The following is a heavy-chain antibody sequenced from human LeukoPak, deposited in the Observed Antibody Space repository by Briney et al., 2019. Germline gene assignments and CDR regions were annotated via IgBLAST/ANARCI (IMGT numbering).Heavy chain of an antibody. CDR2: IYYSGST. D-gene: IGHD5-12*01. Sequence: SQTLSLTCTVSGGPISCGGYSWSWIRQHPGKGLEWIGYIYYSGSTYYNPSLKSRVTISVDTSKNQFSLKLSSVTAADTAVYYCARDNWSGYDSSGDNWFDPWGQGTLVTVSS. J-gene: IGHJ5*02. CDR3: ARDNWSGYDSSGDNWFDP. CDR1: GGPISCGGYS. V-gene: IGHV4-31*03.